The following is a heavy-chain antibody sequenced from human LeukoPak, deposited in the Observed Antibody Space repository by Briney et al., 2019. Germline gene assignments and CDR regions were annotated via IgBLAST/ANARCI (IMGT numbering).Heavy chain of an antibody. Sequence: ASVKVSCKVSGYTLTELSMHWVRQAPGKGLEWMGGFDPEDGETIYAQKFQGRVTMTEDTSTDTAYMELSSLRSEDTAVYYCATTRWIVATIHYYYYMDVWGKGTTVTVSS. J-gene: IGHJ6*03. V-gene: IGHV1-24*01. D-gene: IGHD5-12*01. CDR1: GYTLTELS. CDR2: FDPEDGET. CDR3: ATTRWIVATIHYYYYMDV.